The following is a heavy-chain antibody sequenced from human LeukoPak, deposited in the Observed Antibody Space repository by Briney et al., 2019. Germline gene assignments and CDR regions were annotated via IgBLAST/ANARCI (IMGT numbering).Heavy chain of an antibody. CDR3: ARSPCSSTSCYYYYGMDV. CDR1: GGSINGYS. CDR2: IYYSGSS. Sequence: PSETLSLTCTVSGGSINGYSWSWIRQPPGNGLEWIGNIYYSGSSKYNPSLRSRVTISVDTSKNQFSLKLNSVTAADTAVYYCARSPCSSTSCYYYYGMDVWGQGTTVTISS. J-gene: IGHJ6*02. D-gene: IGHD2-2*01. V-gene: IGHV4-59*01.